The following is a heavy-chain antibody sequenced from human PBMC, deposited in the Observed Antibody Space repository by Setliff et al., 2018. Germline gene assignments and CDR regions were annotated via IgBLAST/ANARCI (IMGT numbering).Heavy chain of an antibody. D-gene: IGHD6-19*01. CDR1: GFNFNEDE. J-gene: IGHJ4*02. Sequence: GGSLRLSCEVSGFNFNEDELNWVRQAPGKQLEWVAYIGSSFASTTYYADSVKGRFTISRDNAKTSLNLHMNSLRAEDTAFYYCARDFGGWNLYYFDFRGQGTLVTVSS. V-gene: IGHV3-48*03. CDR3: ARDFGGWNLYYFDF. CDR2: IGSSFASTT.